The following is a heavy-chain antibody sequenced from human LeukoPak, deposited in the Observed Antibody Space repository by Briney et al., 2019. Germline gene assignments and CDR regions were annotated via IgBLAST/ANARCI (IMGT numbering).Heavy chain of an antibody. CDR2: IYYSGST. CDR1: GGSLSSYY. CDR3: ARSRGYSYGTTFLDY. D-gene: IGHD5-18*01. V-gene: IGHV4-59*08. J-gene: IGHJ4*02. Sequence: SETLSLTCPDSGGSLSSYYWSWIRQPPGQGLERHGHIYYSGSTNYNPSLKSRVTISVDTSKNQFYLRLSSVTAADTAVYYCARSRGYSYGTTFLDYWGQGTLVTVSS.